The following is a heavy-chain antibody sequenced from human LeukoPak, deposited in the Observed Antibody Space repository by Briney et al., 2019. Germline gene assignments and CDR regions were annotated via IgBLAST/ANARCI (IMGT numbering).Heavy chain of an antibody. CDR2: IIPIFGTA. J-gene: IGHJ3*02. CDR3: ARGRTYIVVVPAAMSDAFDI. Sequence: SVKVSCKASGGTFSSYAISWVRQAPGQGLEWMGGIIPIFGTANYAQKFQGRVTITADESTSTAYIELSSLRSEDTAVYYCARGRTYIVVVPAAMSDAFDIWGQGTMVTVSS. D-gene: IGHD2-2*01. CDR1: GGTFSSYA. V-gene: IGHV1-69*01.